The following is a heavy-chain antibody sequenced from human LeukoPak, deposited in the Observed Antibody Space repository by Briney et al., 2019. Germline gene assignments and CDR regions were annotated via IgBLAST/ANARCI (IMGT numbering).Heavy chain of an antibody. J-gene: IGHJ6*03. D-gene: IGHD4/OR15-4a*01. CDR2: VNWNGGST. V-gene: IGHV3-20*04. Sequence: GGSLRLSCAASGFTFDDYGMSWVRHAPGKGLEWVSGVNWNGGSTGYADSVKGRFTISRDNAKNSLYLQMNSLRAEDTALYYCAREAGGDYGDYYYYYYMDVWGKGTTVTVSS. CDR3: AREAGGDYGDYYYYYYMDV. CDR1: GFTFDDYG.